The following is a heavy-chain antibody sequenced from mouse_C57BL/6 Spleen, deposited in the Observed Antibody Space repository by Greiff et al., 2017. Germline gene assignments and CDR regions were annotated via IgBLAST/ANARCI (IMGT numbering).Heavy chain of an antibody. V-gene: IGHV1-61*01. CDR2: IYPSDSET. CDR1: GYTFTSYW. CDR3: ARSTIVTTGDY. J-gene: IGHJ4*01. Sequence: VQLQQPGAELVRPGSSVKLSCKASGYTFTSYWMDWVKQRPGQGLEWIGNIYPSDSETHYNQKFKDKATLTVDKSSSTAYMQLSSLTSEDSAVYYCARSTIVTTGDYWGQGTSVTVSS. D-gene: IGHD2-5*01.